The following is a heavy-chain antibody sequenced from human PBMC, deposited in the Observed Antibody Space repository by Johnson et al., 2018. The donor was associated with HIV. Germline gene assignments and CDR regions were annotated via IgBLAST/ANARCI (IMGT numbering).Heavy chain of an antibody. V-gene: IGHV3-23*04. J-gene: IGHJ3*02. CDR2: ISGSGGST. D-gene: IGHD2-2*01. Sequence: VQLVESGGGLVQPGGSLRLSCAASGFTFSSYAMSWVRQAPGKGLEWVSAISGSGGSTYYADSVKGRFTISRDNSKNTLYLQMNSLRAEDTAVYYCARDGGYFRSTSCFRHWASAFDIWGQGTMVTVSS. CDR3: ARDGGYFRSTSCFRHWASAFDI. CDR1: GFTFSSYA.